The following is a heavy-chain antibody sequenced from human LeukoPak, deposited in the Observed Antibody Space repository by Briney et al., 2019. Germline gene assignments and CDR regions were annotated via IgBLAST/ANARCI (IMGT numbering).Heavy chain of an antibody. D-gene: IGHD3-16*01. CDR2: IYPRDSDT. J-gene: IGHJ3*02. CDR1: GYSFTTYW. CDR3: ARRHLSARAFDI. V-gene: IGHV5-51*01. Sequence: GESLKISCKGLGYSFTTYWIGWVRQMPGKGLEWMGIIYPRDSDTRYSPSFQGQVTISADRSITTAYLQWSSLKASDTAIYYCARRHLSARAFDIWGQGTMVTVSS.